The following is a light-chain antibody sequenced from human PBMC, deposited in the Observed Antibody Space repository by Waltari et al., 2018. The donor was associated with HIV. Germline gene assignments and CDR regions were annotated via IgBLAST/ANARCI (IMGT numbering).Light chain of an antibody. CDR2: DVT. CDR1: SSDVGAYNH. V-gene: IGLV2-8*01. Sequence: QSALTQPPSASGSPGQSVTISCPGTSSDVGAYNHVSWFQQHPGKAPKLMIYDVTKRPSGVPDRFSGSKSGNTASLTVSGLQAEDEADYYCASHAGSKDVFGGGTRLTVL. J-gene: IGLJ2*01. CDR3: ASHAGSKDV.